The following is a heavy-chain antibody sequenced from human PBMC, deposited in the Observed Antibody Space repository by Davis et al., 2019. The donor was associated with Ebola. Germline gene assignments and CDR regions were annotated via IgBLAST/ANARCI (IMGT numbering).Heavy chain of an antibody. J-gene: IGHJ4*02. Sequence: HTGGSLRLSCAASGFTFSKYWMHWVRQSPGKGLMWVSRINSDGSSSTSEYADSVKGRFTISRDNDKNTLYLQMNSLGAEDTGIYYCTRVTGYNKPIEYWGQGTLVTVYS. D-gene: IGHD5-24*01. CDR2: INSDGSSS. V-gene: IGHV3-74*03. CDR3: TRVTGYNKPIEY. CDR1: GFTFSKYW.